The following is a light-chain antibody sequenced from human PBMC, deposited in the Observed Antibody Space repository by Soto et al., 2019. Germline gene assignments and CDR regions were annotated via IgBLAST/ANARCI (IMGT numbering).Light chain of an antibody. J-gene: IGKJ4*01. CDR1: QSVGRNY. CDR3: QQYASSPLT. Sequence: EIVLTQSPGTLSLSPGERATLSCRASQSVGRNYLAWYQQKPGQAPGLLIYTASSRATGIPDRFSGSGSGTDFTLTISRLEPEDFAVYYCQQYASSPLTFGGGTKVELK. CDR2: TAS. V-gene: IGKV3-20*01.